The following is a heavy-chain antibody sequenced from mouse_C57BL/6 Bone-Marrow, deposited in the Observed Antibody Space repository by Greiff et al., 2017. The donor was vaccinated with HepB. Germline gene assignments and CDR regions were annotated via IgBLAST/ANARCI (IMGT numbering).Heavy chain of an antibody. J-gene: IGHJ4*01. Sequence: EVMLVESGGGLVQPGGSMKLSCVASGFTFSNYWMNWVRQSPEKGLEWVAQIRLKSDNYATHYAESVKGRFTISRDDSKISVYLQMNNLRAEDTGIYYCTGYYYGSSLGYAMDYWGQGTSVTVSS. CDR1: GFTFSNYW. CDR2: IRLKSDNYAT. D-gene: IGHD1-1*01. V-gene: IGHV6-3*01. CDR3: TGYYYGSSLGYAMDY.